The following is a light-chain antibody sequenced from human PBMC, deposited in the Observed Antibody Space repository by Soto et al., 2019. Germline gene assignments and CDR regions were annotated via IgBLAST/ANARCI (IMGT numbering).Light chain of an antibody. CDR2: QDS. V-gene: IGLV3-1*01. CDR3: QAWDSSIVV. CDR1: KLGNKY. Sequence: SYELTQPPSVSVSPGQTASITCSGDKLGNKYACWYQQKTGQSPVLVIYQDSKRPSGILERFSGSNSGNTATLTISGTQAMDEADYYCQAWDSSIVVFCGGTKLTVL. J-gene: IGLJ2*01.